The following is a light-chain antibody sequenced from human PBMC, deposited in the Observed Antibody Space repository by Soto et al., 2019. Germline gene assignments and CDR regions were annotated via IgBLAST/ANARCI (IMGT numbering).Light chain of an antibody. CDR2: HAS. CDR3: QQYNSYSQT. J-gene: IGKJ1*01. CDR1: QSIDRW. Sequence: DIQTTQSPSTLPASVGGRVTITRRASQSIDRWLAWYQQRPGKAPKILIYHASSLETGVPSRFSGSGSGTEFNLTISRLQTDDFATYYCQQYNSYSQTFGQGTKVDIK. V-gene: IGKV1-5*01.